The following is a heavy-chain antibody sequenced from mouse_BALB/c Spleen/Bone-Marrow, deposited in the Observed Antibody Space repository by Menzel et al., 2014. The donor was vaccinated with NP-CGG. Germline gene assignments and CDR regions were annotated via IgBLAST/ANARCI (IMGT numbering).Heavy chain of an antibody. Sequence: VQLQQSGADLVKPGASVKLSCKASGYTFTSYWMHWVKQRPGQGLEWIGEIDPSDSYTNYNQKFKGKATLTVDKSSSTAYMQLSSLTSEHSAVYYCARGLYGDSVYWGQGTTLTISS. CDR2: IDPSDSYT. V-gene: IGHV1-69*02. D-gene: IGHD2-13*01. CDR3: ARGLYGDSVY. J-gene: IGHJ2*01. CDR1: GYTFTSYW.